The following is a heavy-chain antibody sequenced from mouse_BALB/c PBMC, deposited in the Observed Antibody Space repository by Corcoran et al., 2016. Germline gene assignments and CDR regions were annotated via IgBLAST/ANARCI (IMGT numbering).Heavy chain of an antibody. CDR3: ARREASSGYYSMDY. V-gene: IGHV8-12*01. CDR2: IYWDDEK. J-gene: IGHJ4*01. CDR1: GFSLSTSGMG. D-gene: IGHD3-1*01. Sequence: QVTLTESGPGILQPSQTLSLTCSFSGFSLSTSGMGVSWIRQPSGKGLEWLAHIYWDDEKRYNPSLKSRLTITKDTSRNQVFLKITSVDTADTATYYCARREASSGYYSMDYWGQGTSVTVSS.